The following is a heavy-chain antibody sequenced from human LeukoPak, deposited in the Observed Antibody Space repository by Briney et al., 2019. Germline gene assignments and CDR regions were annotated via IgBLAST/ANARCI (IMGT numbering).Heavy chain of an antibody. CDR3: ASTGYGVRDY. D-gene: IGHD4-17*01. J-gene: IGHJ4*02. CDR1: GFGFSSDF. Sequence: GGSVILSCAASGFGFSSDFMRWVRHAPWKGLEWVSGISNSGDSTSYADSVKGRLTISRDNSKSTLHLQMNSLRAEDTAVYYCASTGYGVRDYWGQGTLVTVSS. V-gene: IGHV3-23*01. CDR2: ISNSGDST.